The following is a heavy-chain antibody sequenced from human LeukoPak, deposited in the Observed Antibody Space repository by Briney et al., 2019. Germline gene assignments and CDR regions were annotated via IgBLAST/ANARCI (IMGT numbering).Heavy chain of an antibody. CDR3: ARDLDYGGNWLFDY. CDR2: ISAYNGNT. J-gene: IGHJ4*02. CDR1: GYTFTSYG. V-gene: IGHV1-18*01. Sequence: ASVKVSCKASGYTFTSYGISWVRQAPGQGREGMGWISAYNGNTNYAQKLQSRVTMTTDTSTSTAYIELRSLRSDDTAVYYCARDLDYGGNWLFDYWGQGTLVTVSS. D-gene: IGHD4-23*01.